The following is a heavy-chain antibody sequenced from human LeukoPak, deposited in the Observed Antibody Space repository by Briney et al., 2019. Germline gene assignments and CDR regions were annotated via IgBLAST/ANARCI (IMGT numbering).Heavy chain of an antibody. CDR2: INPNGGGT. V-gene: IGHV1-2*02. J-gene: IGHJ4*02. Sequence: ASVKVSCKASGYTFTGYYMHWVRQAPGQGLEWMGWINPNGGGTNYAQKFQGRVTLTRDTSISTAYMEVNSLESDDTAVYYCARENNSGWYRKAAFDYWGQGTLVTATS. CDR3: ARENNSGWYRKAAFDY. CDR1: GYTFTGYY. D-gene: IGHD6-19*01.